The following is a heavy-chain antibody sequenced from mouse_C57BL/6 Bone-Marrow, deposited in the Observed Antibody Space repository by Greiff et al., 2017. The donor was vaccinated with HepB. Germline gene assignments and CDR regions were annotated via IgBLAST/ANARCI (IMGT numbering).Heavy chain of an antibody. CDR3: ARDERLRRFAY. CDR1: GFTFSSYA. V-gene: IGHV5-4*01. Sequence: EVQLVESGGGLVKPGGSLKLSCAASGFTFSSYAMSWVRQTPEKRLEWVATISDGGSYTYYPDNVKGRFTISRDNAKNNRYLQMSHLKSEDTAMYYCARDERLRRFAYWGQGTLVTVSA. CDR2: ISDGGSYT. J-gene: IGHJ3*01. D-gene: IGHD2-4*01.